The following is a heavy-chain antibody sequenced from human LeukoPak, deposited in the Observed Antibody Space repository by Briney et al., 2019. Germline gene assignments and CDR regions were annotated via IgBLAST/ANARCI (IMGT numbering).Heavy chain of an antibody. D-gene: IGHD4-17*01. V-gene: IGHV3-66*03. J-gene: IGHJ4*02. CDR1: GFSVTNNY. CDR2: VSAEGDRR. CDR3: VRDLSGHYSFDH. Sequence: GGSLRLSCAVSGFSVTNNYMSWVRRPPGKGLEWVTFVSAEGDRRYYADSVKGRFTISRDDSKSSLYLQMNSLRAEDTALYYCVRDLSGHYSFDHWGQGALVTVSS.